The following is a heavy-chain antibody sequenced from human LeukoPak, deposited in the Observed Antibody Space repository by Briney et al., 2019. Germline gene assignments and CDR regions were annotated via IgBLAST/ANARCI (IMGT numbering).Heavy chain of an antibody. J-gene: IGHJ4*02. CDR3: ASSGYNYGFDY. Sequence: GGSLRLSCADSGFTFSSYEMNWVRQAPGKGLEWVSYISTGGSTIYYADSVKGRFTISRDNAKNSLYLQMNSLRAEDTAIYYCASSGYNYGFDYWGQGTLATVSS. CDR1: GFTFSSYE. D-gene: IGHD5-24*01. CDR2: ISTGGSTI. V-gene: IGHV3-48*03.